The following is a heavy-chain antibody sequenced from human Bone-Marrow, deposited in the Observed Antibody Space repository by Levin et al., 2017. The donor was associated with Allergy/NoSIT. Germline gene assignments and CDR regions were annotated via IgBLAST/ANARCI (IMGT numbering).Heavy chain of an antibody. Sequence: LSLTCAASGFTFSSYSMNWVRQAPGKGLEWVSSISSSSSYIYYADSVKGRFTISRDNAKNSLYLQMNSLRAEDTAVYYCARGGKDIVVVVAATGLDYWGQGTLVTVSS. D-gene: IGHD2-15*01. CDR3: ARGGKDIVVVVAATGLDY. CDR2: ISSSSSYI. J-gene: IGHJ4*02. CDR1: GFTFSSYS. V-gene: IGHV3-21*01.